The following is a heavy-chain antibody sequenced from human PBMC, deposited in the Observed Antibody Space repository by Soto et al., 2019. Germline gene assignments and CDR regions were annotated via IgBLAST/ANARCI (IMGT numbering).Heavy chain of an antibody. J-gene: IGHJ6*03. V-gene: IGHV3-23*01. D-gene: IGHD3-10*01. CDR2: IGGRGGET. Sequence: GGSLRLSCAASGFTFRSYAMSWVRQAPGKGLEWVSAIGGRGGETYYADSVKGRFTISRDNYKNTLYLQMNSLRAADTAVYYCVKAPSIYYYYYMDVWGKGTTVTVSS. CDR1: GFTFRSYA. CDR3: VKAPSIYYYYYMDV.